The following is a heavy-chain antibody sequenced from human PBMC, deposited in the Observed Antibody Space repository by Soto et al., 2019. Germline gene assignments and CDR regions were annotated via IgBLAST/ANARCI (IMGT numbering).Heavy chain of an antibody. D-gene: IGHD3-10*01. J-gene: IGHJ4*02. CDR2: IYYSGST. V-gene: IGHV4-59*01. CDR3: ARLEGSHYFDY. Sequence: SEALSVTCSVSGGSIISYYWSWIRQPPGKGLEWIGYIYYSGSTNYNPSLKSRVTISVDTSKNQFSLKLSSVTAADTAVYYCARLEGSHYFDYWGQGTLVTVSS. CDR1: GGSIISYY.